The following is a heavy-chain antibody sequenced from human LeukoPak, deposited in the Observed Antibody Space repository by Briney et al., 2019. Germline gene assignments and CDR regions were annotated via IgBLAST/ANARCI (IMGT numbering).Heavy chain of an antibody. D-gene: IGHD6-19*01. CDR1: GGSISSGGYS. CDR2: IYHSGST. V-gene: IGHV4-30-2*01. J-gene: IGHJ4*02. Sequence: PSETLSLTCAVSGGSISSGGYSWSWIRQPPGKGLEWIGYIYHSGSTYYNPSLKSRVTISVDRSKNQFSLNVNSVTAADTAMYYCAREVAAGSHKGFDYWGQGTLVTVSS. CDR3: AREVAAGSHKGFDY.